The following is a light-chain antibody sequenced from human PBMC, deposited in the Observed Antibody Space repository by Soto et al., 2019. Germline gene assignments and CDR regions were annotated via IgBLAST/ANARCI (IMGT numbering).Light chain of an antibody. CDR1: QSVSSSY. Sequence: EIVLTQSPGTLSLSPGERATLSCRASQSVSSSYLAWYQQKPGQAPRLLIYGASSRATGIPDRFSGSGSGTDFTLTISSLQAEDVAVYYCQQYYSPPYTFGQGTKVEIK. CDR3: QQYYSPPYT. J-gene: IGKJ2*01. V-gene: IGKV3-20*01. CDR2: GAS.